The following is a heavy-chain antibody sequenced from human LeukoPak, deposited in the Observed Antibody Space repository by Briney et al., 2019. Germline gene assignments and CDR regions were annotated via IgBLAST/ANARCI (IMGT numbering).Heavy chain of an antibody. CDR1: GGTFSSYA. D-gene: IGHD6-19*01. J-gene: IGHJ3*02. CDR2: IIPIFGTA. V-gene: IGHV1-69*13. CDR3: ARGAVIAVALFDAFDI. Sequence: SVTVSCKASGGTFSSYAISWVRQAPGQGLEWMGGIIPIFGTANYAQKFQGRVTITADESTSTAYMELSSLRSEDTAVYYCARGAVIAVALFDAFDIWGQGTMVTVSS.